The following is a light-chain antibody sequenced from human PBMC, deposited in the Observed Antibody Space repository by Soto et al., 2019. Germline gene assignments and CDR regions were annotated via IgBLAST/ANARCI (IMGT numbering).Light chain of an antibody. CDR2: KAS. CDR3: QQYSKEST. Sequence: DVEMTQSPSTLPTSIGDRVTINCRASQNVSNWLAWYQQKPGKAPKLLIYKASRLESWVPSRFSASGSGTDFTLTIHSLQSDDFATYFCQQYSKESTFGQGTKLEIK. J-gene: IGKJ2*01. V-gene: IGKV1-5*03. CDR1: QNVSNW.